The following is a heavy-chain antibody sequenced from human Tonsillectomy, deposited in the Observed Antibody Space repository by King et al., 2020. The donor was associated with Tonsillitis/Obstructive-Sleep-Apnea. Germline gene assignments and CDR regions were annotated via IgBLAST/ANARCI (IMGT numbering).Heavy chain of an antibody. D-gene: IGHD5-18*01. CDR2: ISAYNGNT. Sequence: QLVQSGAEVKKPGASVKVSCKASGYTFSSYCISWVRQAPGQGLEWMGWISAYNGNTNYAQKLQGRVTMTTDTSTSPAYMELRSLRSDDTAVYYVARQTGDTGMVFHYYNDMDVGGQGTTVTVSS. V-gene: IGHV1-18*01. CDR1: GYTFSSYC. J-gene: IGHJ6*02. CDR3: ARQTGDTGMVFHYYNDMDV.